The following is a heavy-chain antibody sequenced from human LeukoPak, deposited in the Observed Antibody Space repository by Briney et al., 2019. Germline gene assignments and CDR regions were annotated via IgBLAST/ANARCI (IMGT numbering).Heavy chain of an antibody. Sequence: GGPLRLSCAASGFTFGSYGMHWVRQAPGKGLEWVAVISYDGSNKYYADSVKGRFTISRDDSKNTLYLQMNSLRAEDTAVYYCAKDILKSQQLVFSYYFDYWGQGTLVTVSS. J-gene: IGHJ4*02. D-gene: IGHD6-13*01. V-gene: IGHV3-30*18. CDR2: ISYDGSNK. CDR3: AKDILKSQQLVFSYYFDY. CDR1: GFTFGSYG.